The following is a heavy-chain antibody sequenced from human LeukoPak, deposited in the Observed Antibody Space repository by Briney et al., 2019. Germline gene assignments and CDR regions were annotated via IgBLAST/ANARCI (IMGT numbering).Heavy chain of an antibody. CDR1: GLTFNNAW. J-gene: IGHJ6*03. CDR3: TTESEDSGSYYLPPYYMDV. CDR2: IKSKTDGGTA. Sequence: GGSLRLSCIASGLTFNNAWMSWVRQTPGKGLEWVGRIKSKTDGGTADYAAPVRGRFTISRDDSKNTLYLQMNSLKTEDTAVYYCTTESEDSGSYYLPPYYMDVWGKGTTVTISS. V-gene: IGHV3-15*01. D-gene: IGHD3-10*01.